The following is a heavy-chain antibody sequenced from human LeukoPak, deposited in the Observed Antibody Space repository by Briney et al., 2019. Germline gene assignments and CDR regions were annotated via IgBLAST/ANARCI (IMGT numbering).Heavy chain of an antibody. V-gene: IGHV4-59*01. CDR3: ARAFYPGYYSYMAV. D-gene: IGHD3-3*02. J-gene: IGHJ6*03. CDR1: GGSISSYY. Sequence: SETLSLTCTVSGGSISSYYWSWIRQPPGKGLEWIGYIYYSGSTNYNPSLKSRVTISVDTSKNQFSLKLSSVTAADTAVYYCARAFYPGYYSYMAVWGKETTVTVSS. CDR2: IYYSGST.